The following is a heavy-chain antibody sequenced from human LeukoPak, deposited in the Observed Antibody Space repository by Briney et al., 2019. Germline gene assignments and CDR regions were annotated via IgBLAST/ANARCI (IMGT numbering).Heavy chain of an antibody. J-gene: IGHJ5*02. CDR3: ARAPGSESYFRWFDP. CDR2: ISSSGRSI. CDR1: GFIFSDYY. D-gene: IGHD1-26*01. V-gene: IGHV3-11*01. Sequence: PGGSLRLSCAASGFIFSDYYMSWIRQAPGKGLEWVSYISSSGRSIQYVDSVKGRFTISRDNAKNSLYLQMNSLRAEDTAVYYCARAPGSESYFRWFDPWGQGTLVTVSS.